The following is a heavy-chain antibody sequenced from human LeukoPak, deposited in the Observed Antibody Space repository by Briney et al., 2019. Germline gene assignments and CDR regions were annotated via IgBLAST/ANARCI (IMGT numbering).Heavy chain of an antibody. D-gene: IGHD2-8*02. Sequence: GGSLRLSCAASGFTFRNYGMHWVRQATGKGLEWVSFIWSDGNNKFYTDSVKGRFTISRDNSKNMLYLQMDSLRPEDTAVFYCAKDPGASVPGFYMDVWGKGTTVTVSS. J-gene: IGHJ6*03. CDR1: GFTFRNYG. CDR2: IWSDGNNK. CDR3: AKDPGASVPGFYMDV. V-gene: IGHV3-30*02.